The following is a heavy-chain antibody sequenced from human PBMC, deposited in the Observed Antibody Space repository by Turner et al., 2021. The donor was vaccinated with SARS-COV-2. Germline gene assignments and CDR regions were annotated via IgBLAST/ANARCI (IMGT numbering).Heavy chain of an antibody. V-gene: IGHV4-39*02. CDR2: INYRGIT. D-gene: IGHD5-18*01. J-gene: IGHJ6*02. CDR1: GGSIRSSSYY. CDR3: ARLMDTAMDYYGMDV. Sequence: QLQLQESGPGLVKPAETLSLTCTVPGGSIRSSSYYWGWIRQPPGKGLEWFGNINYRGITYYNPSLKSRVTISVDTSKNHFSLKLSSVTAADTAVYYCARLMDTAMDYYGMDVWGQGTTVTVSS.